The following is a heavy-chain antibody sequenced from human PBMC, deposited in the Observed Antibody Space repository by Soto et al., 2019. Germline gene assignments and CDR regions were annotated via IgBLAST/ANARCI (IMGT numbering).Heavy chain of an antibody. CDR3: ARGIWVRGIIGFNWFDP. D-gene: IGHD3-10*01. CDR1: CGSITRGGYY. CDR2: IYYGGIT. V-gene: IGHV4-31*03. Sequence: SETLSLTCSVFCGSITRGGYYWNWIRQHPGNGLEWIGYIYYGGITYYNPSLKSRITISVDTSKNQFSLKLSSATAADTAMYYCARGIWVRGIIGFNWFDPWGQGTLVTVSS. J-gene: IGHJ5*02.